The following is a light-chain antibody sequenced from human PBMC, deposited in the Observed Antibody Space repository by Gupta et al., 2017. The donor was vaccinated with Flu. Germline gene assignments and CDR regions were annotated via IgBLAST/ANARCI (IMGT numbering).Light chain of an antibody. CDR1: SYNIGGNY. CDR2: SND. J-gene: IGLJ3*02. CDR3: ATWDDSLSGQV. V-gene: IGLV1-47*01. Sequence: QSLLTQPPSASQSPGQRVGASCSGSSYNIGGNYVYWYQQVPGTAPKLLIYSNDQRPSGVPDRFSGSKSDTSASLAISGLRAEDEADYYCATWDDSLSGQVIGGGTKLTVL.